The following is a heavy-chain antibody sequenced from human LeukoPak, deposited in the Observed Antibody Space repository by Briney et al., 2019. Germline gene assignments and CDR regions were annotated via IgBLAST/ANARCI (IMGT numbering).Heavy chain of an antibody. J-gene: IGHJ6*03. CDR1: GFTFSSYS. D-gene: IGHD4-11*01. V-gene: IGHV3-21*01. Sequence: GGSLRLSCAASGFTFSSYSMNWVRQAPGKGLEWVSSISSSSSYIHYADSVKGRFTISRDNAKNSLYLQMNSLRAEDTAVYYCARVRGAGLQYYYMDVWGKGTTVTVSS. CDR2: ISSSSSYI. CDR3: ARVRGAGLQYYYMDV.